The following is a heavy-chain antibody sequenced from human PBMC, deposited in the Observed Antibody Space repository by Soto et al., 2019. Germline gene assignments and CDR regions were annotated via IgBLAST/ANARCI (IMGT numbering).Heavy chain of an antibody. CDR2: IYYSGST. V-gene: IGHV4-61*01. D-gene: IGHD1-7*01. CDR3: ASGGTMGAFDI. Sequence: KTSETLSLTCTVSGGSISSGSYYWSWIRQPPGKGLEWIGYIYYSGSTNYNPSLKSRVTISVDTSKNQFSLKLSSVTAADTAVYYCASGGTMGAFDIWGQGTMVTVSS. CDR1: GGSISSGSYY. J-gene: IGHJ3*02.